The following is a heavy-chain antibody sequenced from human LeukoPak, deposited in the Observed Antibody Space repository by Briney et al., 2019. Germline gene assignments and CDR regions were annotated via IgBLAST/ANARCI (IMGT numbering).Heavy chain of an antibody. CDR1: GCTFSSYA. Sequence: SVKVSCKASGCTFSSYAISGVRQAPGQGLEGMGRSIPILGMANYAQKFRGRVTITADKSRGAAYVDLSSLRSEDTAVYYCAREGYYDSSGYYRPWAQGPLVTVS. J-gene: IGHJ5*02. CDR2: SIPILGMA. CDR3: AREGYYDSSGYYRP. D-gene: IGHD3-22*01. V-gene: IGHV1-69*04.